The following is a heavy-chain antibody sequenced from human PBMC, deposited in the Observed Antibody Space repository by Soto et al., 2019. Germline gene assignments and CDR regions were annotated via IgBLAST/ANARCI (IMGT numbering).Heavy chain of an antibody. Sequence: QVQLVQSGAEVKKPGSSVKVSCKASGGTFSTFSISWVRQAPGQGLEWMGGIIPMLAKTNYAQKFQGRGTIPADESPSTAYMDLRTLRSDDTAVYYCVKDILESLFGSGDYYYYGMDVWGQGTTVTVSS. CDR3: VKDILESLFGSGDYYYYGMDV. D-gene: IGHD3-3*01. CDR1: GGTFSTFS. V-gene: IGHV1-69*12. CDR2: IIPMLAKT. J-gene: IGHJ6*02.